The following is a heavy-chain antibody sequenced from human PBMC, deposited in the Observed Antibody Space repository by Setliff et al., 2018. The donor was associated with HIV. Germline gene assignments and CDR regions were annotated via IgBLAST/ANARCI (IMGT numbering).Heavy chain of an antibody. D-gene: IGHD2-21*01. CDR1: GFTFSTYS. V-gene: IGHV3-48*01. CDR2: ISSSGSTI. Sequence: GGSLRLSCAASGFTFSTYSMNWVRQAPGKGLEWVSYISSSGSTIYYADSVKGRFTISRDNAKNSLSLQMDSLRAEDTAVYYCARERLSELWYYMDVWGKGTTVTVSS. CDR3: ARERLSELWYYMDV. J-gene: IGHJ6*03.